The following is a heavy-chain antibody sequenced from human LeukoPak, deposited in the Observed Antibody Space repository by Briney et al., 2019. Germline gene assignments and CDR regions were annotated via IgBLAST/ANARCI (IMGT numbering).Heavy chain of an antibody. J-gene: IGHJ3*02. CDR3: AKLRITIFGGHSGAFDI. CDR2: ISGSGGST. D-gene: IGHD3-3*01. CDR1: GFTFSSYA. V-gene: IGHV3-23*01. Sequence: GGSLRLSCAASGFTFSSYAMSWVRQAPGKGLEWVSAISGSGGSTYYADSVKGRFTISRDNSKNTLYLQMNSLRAEDTAVYYCAKLRITIFGGHSGAFDIRGQGTMVTVSS.